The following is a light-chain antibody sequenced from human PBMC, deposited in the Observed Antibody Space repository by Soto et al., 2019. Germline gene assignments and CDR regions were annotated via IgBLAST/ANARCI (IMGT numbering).Light chain of an antibody. Sequence: QSALTQPPSASGSPGQSVTISCTGTSSYVGGYNYVSWYQQQPGKVPKLMIYEVNKRPSGVPDRFSGSKSGNTASLTVSGLQAEDEADYYCTSYAGGNNVFGTGTKVNVL. V-gene: IGLV2-8*01. CDR1: SSYVGGYNY. J-gene: IGLJ1*01. CDR3: TSYAGGNNV. CDR2: EVN.